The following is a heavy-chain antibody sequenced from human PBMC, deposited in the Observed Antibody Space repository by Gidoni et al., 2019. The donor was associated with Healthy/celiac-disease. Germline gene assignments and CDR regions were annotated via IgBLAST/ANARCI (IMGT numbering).Heavy chain of an antibody. Sequence: QLQLQESGPGLAKPSETLSLTCTVSGGPTRSSSYYRGWIRQPPGKGLEWIGSIYYSGSTYYNPSLKSRVTISVDTSKNEFYLKLSSVTAADTAVYYCASGCSGGSCYSGGAFDIWGQGTMVTVSS. V-gene: IGHV4-39*01. D-gene: IGHD2-15*01. J-gene: IGHJ3*02. CDR1: GGPTRSSSYY. CDR3: ASGCSGGSCYSGGAFDI. CDR2: IYYSGST.